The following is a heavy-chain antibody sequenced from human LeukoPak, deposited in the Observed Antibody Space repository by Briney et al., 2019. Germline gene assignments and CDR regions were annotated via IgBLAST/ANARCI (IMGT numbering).Heavy chain of an antibody. D-gene: IGHD2-2*01. CDR2: ISYDGSNK. Sequence: PGGSLRLSCAASGFTFSSYAMHWVRQAPGKGLEWVAVISYDGSNKYYADSVKGRFTISRDNAKNSLYLQMNSLRAEDTAVYYCARGYQPPYDYWGQGTLVTVSS. CDR3: ARGYQPPYDY. J-gene: IGHJ4*02. CDR1: GFTFSSYA. V-gene: IGHV3-30*04.